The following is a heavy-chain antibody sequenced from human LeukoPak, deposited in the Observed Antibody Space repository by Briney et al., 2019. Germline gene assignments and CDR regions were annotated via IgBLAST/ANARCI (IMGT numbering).Heavy chain of an antibody. Sequence: SETLSLTCTVSGDSISSSSYNWGWIRQPPGKGLEWIGSIYYSGSTYYNPSLKSRVTMPVDTSKNQFSLKLNSVTAADTAVYYCVRHEPGLQSGYWGQGTLVTVSS. CDR3: VRHEPGLQSGY. J-gene: IGHJ4*02. CDR2: IYYSGST. CDR1: GDSISSSSYN. D-gene: IGHD4-11*01. V-gene: IGHV4-39*01.